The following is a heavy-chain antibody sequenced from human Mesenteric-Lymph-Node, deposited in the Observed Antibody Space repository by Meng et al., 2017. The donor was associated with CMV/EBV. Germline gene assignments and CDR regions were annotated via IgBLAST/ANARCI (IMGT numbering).Heavy chain of an antibody. D-gene: IGHD6-6*01. CDR1: GFTFSSYG. CDR2: ISYDGNNK. CDR3: ARDRTLFGSIFDY. V-gene: IGHV3-30*19. J-gene: IGHJ4*02. Sequence: GGSLRLSCAASGFTFSSYGMHWVRQAPGKGLEWVAVISYDGNNKYYADSVKGRFTISRDNSKNTLYLQMNSLRAEDTAVYYCARDRTLFGSIFDYWGQGSLVTVSS.